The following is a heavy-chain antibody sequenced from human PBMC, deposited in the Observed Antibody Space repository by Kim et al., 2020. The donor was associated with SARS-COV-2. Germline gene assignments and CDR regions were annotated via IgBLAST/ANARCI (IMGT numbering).Heavy chain of an antibody. J-gene: IGHJ5*02. CDR2: VHHSGDT. CDR1: GNSIRNFY. V-gene: IGHV4-59*13. Sequence: SETLSLTCTVSGNSIRNFYWTWIRHPPEKGLEWIGYVHHSGDTYYNPSLESRVAMSIDTSKNQFSLNLMSVTAADTAVYYCAGSRTGYYPWGQGTLVTVSS. D-gene: IGHD3-9*01. CDR3: AGSRTGYYP.